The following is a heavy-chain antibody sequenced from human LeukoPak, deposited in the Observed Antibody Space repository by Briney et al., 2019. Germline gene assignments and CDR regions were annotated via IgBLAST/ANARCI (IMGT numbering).Heavy chain of an antibody. CDR3: ARVRLDAFDI. J-gene: IGHJ3*02. Sequence: GGSLRLYCAASGFTFSSYSMNWVRQAPGKGLEWVSSISSSSSYIYYADSVKGRFTISRDNAKNSLYLQMNSLRAEDTAVYYCARVRLDAFDIWGQGTMVTVSS. CDR2: ISSSSSYI. CDR1: GFTFSSYS. D-gene: IGHD3-10*01. V-gene: IGHV3-21*01.